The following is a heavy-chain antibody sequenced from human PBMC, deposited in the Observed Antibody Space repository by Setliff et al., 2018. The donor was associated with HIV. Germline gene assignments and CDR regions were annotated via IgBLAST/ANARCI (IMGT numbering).Heavy chain of an antibody. CDR3: ARDDVGYCSGGSCYHLFDTFDI. V-gene: IGHV1-18*01. D-gene: IGHD2-15*01. CDR2: ISSYNDNT. J-gene: IGHJ3*02. Sequence: GASVKVSCKASGYSFTNYGISWVRQAPGQGLEWMGWISSYNDNTNYALNLQGSVTMTTDTSTSTAYMELRSLRSDDTAVYYCARDDVGYCSGGSCYHLFDTFDIWGQGTVVTVSS. CDR1: GYSFTNYG.